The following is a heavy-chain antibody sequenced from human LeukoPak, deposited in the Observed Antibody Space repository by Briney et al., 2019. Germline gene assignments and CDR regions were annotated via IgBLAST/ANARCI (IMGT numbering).Heavy chain of an antibody. J-gene: IGHJ5*02. CDR2: INHSGST. V-gene: IGHV4-34*01. CDR1: GGSFSGYY. Sequence: PSETLSLTCAVYGGSFSGYYWSWIRQPPGKGLEWIGEINHSGSTNYNPSLKSRVTISVDTSKNQFSLKRSSVTAADTAVYYCARGKRYCSSTSCYTLNWFDPWGQGTLVTVSS. CDR3: ARGKRYCSSTSCYTLNWFDP. D-gene: IGHD2-2*02.